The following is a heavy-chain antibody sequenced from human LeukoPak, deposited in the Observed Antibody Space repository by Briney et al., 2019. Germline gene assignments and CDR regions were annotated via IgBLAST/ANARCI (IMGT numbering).Heavy chain of an antibody. Sequence: PSETLSLTCSVSGGSISSYYWSWVRQPPGKGLEGVGYIYYSGSTNYNPSLKSRVTISVDTSKNRLSLNLCPVTAADTAVYYCASGLSFDYWGQGTLVTVSS. D-gene: IGHD2/OR15-2a*01. CDR2: IYYSGST. V-gene: IGHV4-59*01. CDR1: GGSISSYY. J-gene: IGHJ4*02. CDR3: ASGLSFDY.